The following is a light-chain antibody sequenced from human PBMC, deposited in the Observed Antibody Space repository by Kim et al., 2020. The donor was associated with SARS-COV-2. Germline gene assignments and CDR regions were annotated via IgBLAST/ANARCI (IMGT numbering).Light chain of an antibody. CDR3: QAWERSTLV. V-gene: IGLV3-1*01. CDR2: QDS. CDR1: KLGDKY. Sequence: SYELTQPPSVSVSPGQTASITCSGDKLGDKYACWYQQKPGQSPVLLIYQDSNRPSGILDRFSGSNSGNTATLTISGTQAMDEADYYCQAWERSTLVFGGGTQLTVL. J-gene: IGLJ2*01.